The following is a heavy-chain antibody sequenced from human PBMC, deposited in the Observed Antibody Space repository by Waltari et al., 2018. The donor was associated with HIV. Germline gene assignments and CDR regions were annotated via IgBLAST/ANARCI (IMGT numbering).Heavy chain of an antibody. J-gene: IGHJ6*02. D-gene: IGHD2-8*01. CDR1: GFTFSSYR. CDR2: ISTSSLYI. CDR3: AREGFCSNGVCSHYYGMDV. Sequence: EVQLVESGGGLVKPGGSLRLSCAASGFTFSSYRMNWVRQAPGKGLEWVSSISTSSLYIYYADSLKGRFTISRDNAKNSLYLQMNSLRAEDTAVYYCAREGFCSNGVCSHYYGMDVWGQGTTVTVSS. V-gene: IGHV3-21*01.